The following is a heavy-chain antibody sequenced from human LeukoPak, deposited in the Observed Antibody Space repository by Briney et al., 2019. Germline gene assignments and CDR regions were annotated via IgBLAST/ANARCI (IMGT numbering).Heavy chain of an antibody. J-gene: IGHJ6*03. D-gene: IGHD5-12*01. V-gene: IGHV1-8*03. CDR1: GGTFSSYA. CDR3: ARDPYSGHYGNDYYYYMDV. CDR2: MNPNSGNT. Sequence: ASVKVSCKASGGTFSSYAISWGRQATGQGLEWMGWMNPNSGNTGYAQKFQGRVTITRNTSISTAYMELSSLRSEDTAVYYCARDPYSGHYGNDYYYYMDVWGKGTTVTISS.